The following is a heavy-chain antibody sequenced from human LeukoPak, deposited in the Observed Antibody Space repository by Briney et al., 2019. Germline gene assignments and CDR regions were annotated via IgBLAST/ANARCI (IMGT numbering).Heavy chain of an antibody. Sequence: ASVKVSCTVSGYTLTELSMHWVRQAPGKGLEWMGGFDPEDGETIYAQKFQGRVTMTEDTSTDTAYMELSSLRSEDTAVYYCATIPKYYYDSSGYYSAFDYWGQGTLVTVSS. D-gene: IGHD3-22*01. CDR2: FDPEDGET. J-gene: IGHJ4*02. V-gene: IGHV1-24*01. CDR3: ATIPKYYYDSSGYYSAFDY. CDR1: GYTLTELS.